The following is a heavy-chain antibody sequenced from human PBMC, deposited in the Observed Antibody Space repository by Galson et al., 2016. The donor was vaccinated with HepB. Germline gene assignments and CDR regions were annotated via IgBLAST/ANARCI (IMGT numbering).Heavy chain of an antibody. V-gene: IGHV3-7*01. J-gene: IGHJ4*02. CDR3: VRETWHFDY. CDR1: GFALSSRW. CDR2: IKEDGSQK. Sequence: SLRLSCAASGFALSSRWMSWVRQAPGKGLEWVANIKEDGSQKNYVDSVRGRFTTSRDNAKNSLFLQMDSLRAEDTAVYYCVRETWHFDYWGQGTLVTVSS.